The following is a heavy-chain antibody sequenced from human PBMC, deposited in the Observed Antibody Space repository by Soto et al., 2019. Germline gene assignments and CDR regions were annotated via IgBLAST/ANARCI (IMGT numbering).Heavy chain of an antibody. J-gene: IGHJ4*02. CDR2: INPSGGST. CDR3: ASGGGCSGGSCYLDY. Sequence: QVQLVQSGAEVKKPGASVKVSCKASGYTFSTYYMHWVRQAPGQGLEWMGIINPSGGSTSYAQKCQGRVTMTRDTSTSTVYMELSSLRSEDTAVYYCASGGGCSGGSCYLDYWGQGTLVTVSS. D-gene: IGHD2-15*01. V-gene: IGHV1-46*01. CDR1: GYTFSTYY.